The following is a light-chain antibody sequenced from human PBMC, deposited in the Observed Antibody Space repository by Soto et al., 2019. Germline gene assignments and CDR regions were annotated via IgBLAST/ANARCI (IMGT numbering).Light chain of an antibody. V-gene: IGKV3-15*01. J-gene: IGKJ4*01. CDR1: QSISDN. CDR3: QQYKSWYPLT. CDR2: DAS. Sequence: DIVMTQSPAILSVSLGERATLSCLASQSISDNLAWYQQKSGQAPKLLIYDASTRSNGVPARFSGSGSGTELSLTISSRQSADFAVTYYQQYKSWYPLTFGQGTKVE.